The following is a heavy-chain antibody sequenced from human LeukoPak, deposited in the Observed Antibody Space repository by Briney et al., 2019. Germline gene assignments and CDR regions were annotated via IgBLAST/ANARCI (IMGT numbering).Heavy chain of an antibody. CDR1: GFMFSRHL. D-gene: IGHD2/OR15-2a*01. CDR3: ARDGGHSTDFDY. Sequence: GGSLRLSCAPSGFMFSRHLMSWVRQAPGKGPEWVANIKQDGSERYYVGSVRGRFTISRDNAKNLLYLQMNSLRAEDTAVYYCARDGGHSTDFDYWGQGTLVTVSS. J-gene: IGHJ4*02. CDR2: IKQDGSER. V-gene: IGHV3-7*01.